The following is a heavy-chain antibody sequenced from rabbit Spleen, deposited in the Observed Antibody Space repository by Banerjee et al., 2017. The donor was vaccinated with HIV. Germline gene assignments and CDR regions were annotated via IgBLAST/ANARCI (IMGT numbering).Heavy chain of an antibody. D-gene: IGHD4-1*01. V-gene: IGHV1S45*01. CDR3: AREGGIVVAGAFNL. CDR1: GIDFSSYA. J-gene: IGHJ4*01. CDR2: IDTGSSGFT. Sequence: ELVESGGGLVQAGESLKLSCKASGIDFSSYAMIWVRQAPGKGLEWIACIDTGSSGFTYFASWAKGRFTISKTSSTTVDLKMTSLTAADTATYFCAREGGIVVAGAFNLWGQGTLVTVS.